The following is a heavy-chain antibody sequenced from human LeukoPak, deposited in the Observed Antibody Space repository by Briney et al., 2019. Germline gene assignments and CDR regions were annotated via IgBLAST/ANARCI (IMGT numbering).Heavy chain of an antibody. J-gene: IGHJ3*01. D-gene: IGHD2-21*01. V-gene: IGHV3-66*02. CDR2: IYSGGST. CDR1: GFTVSSNY. Sequence: GGSLTLSCAASGFTVSSNYMSWVRQAPVKGLEWVSVIYSGGSTYYAGSVKGRFTISRDNSKNTLYLQMNSLRAEDTAVYYCARAYYWGQGTMVTVSS. CDR3: ARAYY.